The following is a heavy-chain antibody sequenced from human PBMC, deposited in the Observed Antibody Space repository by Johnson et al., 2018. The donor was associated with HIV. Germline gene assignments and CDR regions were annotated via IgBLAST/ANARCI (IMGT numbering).Heavy chain of an antibody. CDR1: VFTVSSNY. CDR2: ISGSGGST. V-gene: IGHV3-23*04. CDR3: TGLGGSHDAFDI. D-gene: IGHD1-26*01. J-gene: IGHJ3*02. Sequence: EVQLVESGGGVVQPGGSLRLSCAASVFTVSSNYMNWVRQAPGKGLEWVSAISGSGGSTYYADSVKGRFTISRDNSKNTLYLQMNSLRAEDTAVYYCTGLGGSHDAFDIWGQGTMVTVSA.